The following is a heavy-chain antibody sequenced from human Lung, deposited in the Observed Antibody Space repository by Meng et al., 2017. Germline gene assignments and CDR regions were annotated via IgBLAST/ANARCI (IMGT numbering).Heavy chain of an antibody. V-gene: IGHV4-34*01. CDR1: GGSFSDYC. J-gene: IGHJ4*02. D-gene: IGHD4-11*01. Sequence: AQLQPWGAGLLKLSGTLSLPCVFAGGSFSDYCWSWIRPPPGKGVEGIGEINHSGSTNYNPSLASRAPISVDTSQNNLSLKLSSVTAADSAVYYCARGPTTMAHDFDYWGQGTLVTVSS. CDR3: ARGPTTMAHDFDY. CDR2: INHSGST.